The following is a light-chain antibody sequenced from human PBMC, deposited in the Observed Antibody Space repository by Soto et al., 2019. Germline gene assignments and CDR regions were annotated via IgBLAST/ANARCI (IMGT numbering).Light chain of an antibody. CDR1: RSISSW. CDR2: KAS. CDR3: QQYNSYPYT. Sequence: DIQMTQSPSTLSASVGDRVTITCRASRSISSWLAWYQQKPGKAPKLLIYKASSLESGVPSRFSGSGSGTDFTLTISSLQPDDFATYYCQQYNSYPYTFGQGTKLEIK. J-gene: IGKJ2*01. V-gene: IGKV1-5*03.